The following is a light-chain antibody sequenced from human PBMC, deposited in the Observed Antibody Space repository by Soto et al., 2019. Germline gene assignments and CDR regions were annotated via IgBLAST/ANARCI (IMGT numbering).Light chain of an antibody. CDR3: QHYGSSWT. Sequence: DIQMTQSPSTLSASVGERVTITFRASQSISSGLAWHQQKPGKAPKLLIYKASNLESGVPSRFSGSGSGTEFTLTISRLEPEDFAVYYCQHYGSSWTFGQGTKVDIK. CDR1: QSISSG. J-gene: IGKJ1*01. V-gene: IGKV1-5*03. CDR2: KAS.